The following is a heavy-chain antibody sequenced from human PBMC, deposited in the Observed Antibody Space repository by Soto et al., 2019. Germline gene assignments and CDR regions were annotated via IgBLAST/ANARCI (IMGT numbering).Heavy chain of an antibody. J-gene: IGHJ4*02. Sequence: ASVKVSCKASGYIFTGHYTHWVRQAPGQGLEWMGWINPNSGDTNYTQKFQGWLTMTRDTSISTAYMELSRLRADDTAVYYCATSRISIAVAGETEYYFDYWGQGTRVTVSS. CDR2: INPNSGDT. CDR1: GYIFTGHY. V-gene: IGHV1-2*04. D-gene: IGHD6-19*01. CDR3: ATSRISIAVAGETEYYFDY.